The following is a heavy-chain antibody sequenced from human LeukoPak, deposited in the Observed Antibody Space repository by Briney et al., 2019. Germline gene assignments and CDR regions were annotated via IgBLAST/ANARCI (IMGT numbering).Heavy chain of an antibody. Sequence: GGSLRLSCAASGFTLSSYAMSWVRQAPGKGLEWVSAISVSGNTYHADSVKGRFTISRDSSRNTLYLQMNSLRAEDTAVYYCARVLSGSGSLYYYYYYMDVWGKGTTVTISS. D-gene: IGHD6-19*01. CDR3: ARVLSGSGSLYYYYYYMDV. V-gene: IGHV3-23*01. CDR1: GFTLSSYA. J-gene: IGHJ6*03. CDR2: ISVSGNT.